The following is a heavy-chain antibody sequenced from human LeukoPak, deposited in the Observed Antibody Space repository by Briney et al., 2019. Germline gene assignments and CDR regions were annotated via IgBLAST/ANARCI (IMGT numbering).Heavy chain of an antibody. CDR2: IYTSGST. J-gene: IGHJ5*02. CDR1: GGSISSSSYY. V-gene: IGHV4-61*02. CDR3: ARAVEPITYYYGSGVSWFDP. D-gene: IGHD3-10*01. Sequence: SETLSLTCTVSGGSISSSSYYWGWIRQPAGKGLEWIGRIYTSGSTNYNPSLKSRVTISVDTSKNQFSLKLSSVTAADTAAYYCARAVEPITYYYGSGVSWFDPWGQGTLVTVSS.